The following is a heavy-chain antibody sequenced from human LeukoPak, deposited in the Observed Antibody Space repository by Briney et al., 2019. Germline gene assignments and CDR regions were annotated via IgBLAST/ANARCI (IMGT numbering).Heavy chain of an antibody. Sequence: PSQTLSLTCIVSGGSISSGSGYWTWIRQPAGKGLEWIGRIYTSGGTNYNPSLESRVTISLDTSKNQFSLKLSSVTATDTAVYYCARERLGYCNGAYCPFDNWGQGTLVTVSS. D-gene: IGHD2-15*01. CDR3: ARERLGYCNGAYCPFDN. V-gene: IGHV4-61*02. CDR2: IYTSGGT. J-gene: IGHJ4*02. CDR1: GGSISSGSGY.